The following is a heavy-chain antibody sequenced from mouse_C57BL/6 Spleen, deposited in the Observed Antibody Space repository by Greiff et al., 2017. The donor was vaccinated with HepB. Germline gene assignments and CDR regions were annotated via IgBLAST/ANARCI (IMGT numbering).Heavy chain of an antibody. D-gene: IGHD1-1*01. J-gene: IGHJ4*01. CDR3: YGSSFYAMDY. CDR2: IWSGGST. V-gene: IGHV2-2*01. CDR1: GFSLTSYG. Sequence: VQLQQSGPGLVQPSQSLSITCTVSGFSLTSYGVHWVRQSPGKGLEWLGVIWSGGSTDYNAAFISRLSISKDNSKSQVFFKMNSLQADDTAIYYWYGSSFYAMDYWGQGTSVTVSS.